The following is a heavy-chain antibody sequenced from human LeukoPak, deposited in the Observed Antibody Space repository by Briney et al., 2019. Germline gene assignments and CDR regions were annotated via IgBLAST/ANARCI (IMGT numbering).Heavy chain of an antibody. D-gene: IGHD6-19*01. CDR1: GFTFSSYE. V-gene: IGHV3-48*03. J-gene: IGHJ5*02. CDR2: ISSSGSTI. CDR3: ATPARGGSALP. Sequence: GGSMRLSCAASGFTFSSYEMNWVRQAPGKRLEWVSYISSSGSTIYYADSVKGRFTISRDNAKNSLYLQMNSLRAEDTAVYYCATPARGGSALPWGQGTLVTVSS.